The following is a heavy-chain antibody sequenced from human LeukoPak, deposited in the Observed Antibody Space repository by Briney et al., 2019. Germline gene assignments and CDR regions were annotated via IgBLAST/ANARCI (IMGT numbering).Heavy chain of an antibody. D-gene: IGHD6-13*01. J-gene: IGHJ4*02. CDR1: GGSISSGGYY. CDR2: IYHSGST. V-gene: IGHV4-30-2*01. CDR3: ARANHKLVLFDY. Sequence: SQTLSLTCTVSGGSISSGGYYWSWIRQPPGKGLEWIGYIYHSGSTYYNPSLKSRVTISVDRSKNQFSLKLSSVTAADTAVYYCARANHKLVLFDYWGQGTLVTVSS.